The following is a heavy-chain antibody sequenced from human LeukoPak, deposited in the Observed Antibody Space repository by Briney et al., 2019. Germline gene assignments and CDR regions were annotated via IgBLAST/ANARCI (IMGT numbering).Heavy chain of an antibody. J-gene: IGHJ4*02. V-gene: IGHV3-23*01. CDR2: ISGSGGST. CDR3: ARDGSVVPAAMRGYFDY. D-gene: IGHD2-2*01. Sequence: PGGSLRLSCAASGLTFSSYAMSWVRQAPGKGLEWVSAISGSGGSTYYADSVKGRFTISRDNSKNTLYLQMNSLRAEDTAVYYCARDGSVVPAAMRGYFDYWGQGTLVTVSS. CDR1: GLTFSSYA.